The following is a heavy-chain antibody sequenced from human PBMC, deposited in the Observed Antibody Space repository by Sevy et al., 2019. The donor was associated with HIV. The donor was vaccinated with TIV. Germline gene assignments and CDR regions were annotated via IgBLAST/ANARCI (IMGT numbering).Heavy chain of an antibody. CDR2: IKQDGSEK. V-gene: IGHV3-7*01. J-gene: IGHJ4*02. CDR3: ARLVEAAAGTKFDY. CDR1: GFTFSSYW. Sequence: GESLKISCAASGFTFSSYWMSWVRQAPGKGLEWVANIKQDGSEKYYVDSVKGRFTISRDNAKNSLYLQMNSLRAEDTAVYYCARLVEAAAGTKFDYWGQGTLVTVSS. D-gene: IGHD6-13*01.